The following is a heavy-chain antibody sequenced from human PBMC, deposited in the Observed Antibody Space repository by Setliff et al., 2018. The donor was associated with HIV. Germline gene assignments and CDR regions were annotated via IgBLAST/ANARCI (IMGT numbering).Heavy chain of an antibody. D-gene: IGHD2-15*01. CDR3: ARSYCSGGSCYGYDAFDI. CDR2: IGPYNGRT. V-gene: IGHV1-18*01. Sequence: ASVKVSCKTSGYTFIAYGMGWVRRAPGQGLEWMGWIGPYNGRTEDAQEFQGRVSLTIDTSASTAYMELSRMRSDDTAVYYCARSYCSGGSCYGYDAFDIWGQGTMVTVSS. J-gene: IGHJ3*02. CDR1: GYTFIAYG.